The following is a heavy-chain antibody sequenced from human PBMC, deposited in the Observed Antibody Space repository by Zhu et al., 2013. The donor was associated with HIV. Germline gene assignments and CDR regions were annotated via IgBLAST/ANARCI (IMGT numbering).Heavy chain of an antibody. Sequence: QVQLVQSGAEVKKPGSSVKVSCKASGYTLTAYYMHWVRQAPGQGLEWMGWIFPNNGRTIYAQQFQDRVTMTSDTSTNTVYMELSSLRSEDTAVYYCARQYYDFWSGYYYGMDVWGQGTTVTVSS. CDR3: ARQYYDFWSGYYYGMDV. V-gene: IGHV1-2*02. CDR1: GYTLTAYY. CDR2: IFPNNGRT. J-gene: IGHJ6*02. D-gene: IGHD3-3*01.